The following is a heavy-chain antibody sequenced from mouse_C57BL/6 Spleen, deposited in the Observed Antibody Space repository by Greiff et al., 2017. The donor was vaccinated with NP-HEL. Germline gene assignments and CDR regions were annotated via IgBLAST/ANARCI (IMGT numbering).Heavy chain of an antibody. V-gene: IGHV1-54*01. D-gene: IGHD1-1*01. CDR2: INPGSGGT. CDR3: ARSSNWFAY. Sequence: QVQLQQSGAELVRPGTSVKVSCKASGYAFTNYLIEWVKQRPGQGLEWIGVINPGSGGTNYNEKFKGKATLTADKASSTAYMQVSSLTSEDSAVYFCARSSNWFAYWGQGTLVTVSA. J-gene: IGHJ3*01. CDR1: GYAFTNYL.